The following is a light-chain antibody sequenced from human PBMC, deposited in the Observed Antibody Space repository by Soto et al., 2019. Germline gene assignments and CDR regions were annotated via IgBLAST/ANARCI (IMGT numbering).Light chain of an antibody. CDR3: ISYTGSSTSDV. CDR1: SSDVGSYDH. CDR2: EVS. Sequence: QSALTQPASVSGSPGQSITISCSGTSSDVGSYDHVAWYQQFPGKTSKLMIYEVSNRPSGVSSRFSGSKSGNTASLTISGLQAEDEADYYCISYTGSSTSDVFGSGTKVTVL. J-gene: IGLJ1*01. V-gene: IGLV2-14*01.